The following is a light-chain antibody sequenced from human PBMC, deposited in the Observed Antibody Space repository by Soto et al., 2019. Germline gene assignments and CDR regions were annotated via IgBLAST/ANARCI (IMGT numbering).Light chain of an antibody. J-gene: IGKJ2*01. CDR2: GAS. V-gene: IGKV3-20*01. CDR3: HQFGISPLAFT. Sequence: ESMLTQSPGTLSLSPGERATLSCRASQSVSTRYLAWYQQKPGQAPRLLIYGASIRAAGIPDRFSGSGSGTDVTLPISRLEPEDFAVYYCHQFGISPLAFTFGQGTKLEI. CDR1: QSVSTRY.